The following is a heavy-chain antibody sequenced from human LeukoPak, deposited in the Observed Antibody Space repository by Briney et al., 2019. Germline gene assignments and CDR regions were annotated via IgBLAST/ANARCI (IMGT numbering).Heavy chain of an antibody. CDR2: INHSGST. Sequence: PSETLSLTCAVYGGSFSGYYWSWIRQPPGKGLEWIGEINHSGSTNYNPSLKSRVTISVDTSKNQFSLKLSSVTAADTAVYYCARGIAVAGSDNWFDPWGQGTLVTVSP. CDR3: ARGIAVAGSDNWFDP. D-gene: IGHD6-19*01. CDR1: GGSFSGYY. J-gene: IGHJ5*02. V-gene: IGHV4-34*01.